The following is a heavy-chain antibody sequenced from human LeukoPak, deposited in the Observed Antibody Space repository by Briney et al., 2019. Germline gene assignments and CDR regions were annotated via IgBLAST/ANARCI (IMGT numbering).Heavy chain of an antibody. V-gene: IGHV4-38-2*02. J-gene: IGHJ4*02. CDR2: LYHSAST. D-gene: IGHD3-22*01. CDR3: ARLGARNIIVVVNRPYYFDH. CDR1: GYSISSGYY. Sequence: PSETLSLTCTVSGYSISSGYYWGWSRQPPGKGLEWVGSLYHSASTYYNPSLKSRVTVSVDTSKNQFSLKLSSVTAADTAVYYCARLGARNIIVVVNRPYYFDHWGQGTLVTVSS.